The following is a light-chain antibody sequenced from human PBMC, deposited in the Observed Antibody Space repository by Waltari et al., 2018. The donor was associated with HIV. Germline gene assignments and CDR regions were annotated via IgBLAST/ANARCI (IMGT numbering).Light chain of an antibody. Sequence: HSALTQPASVSGSPGQSITISCTGTSNDVGGFELVSWYQHHPGKAPKLIIFEVNKRPSGVSNRFSGSKSGNTASLTISGLQTEDETDYYCCSYARSRSLLFGGGTKLTVL. CDR3: CSYARSRSLL. CDR1: SNDVGGFEL. V-gene: IGLV2-23*02. J-gene: IGLJ2*01. CDR2: EVN.